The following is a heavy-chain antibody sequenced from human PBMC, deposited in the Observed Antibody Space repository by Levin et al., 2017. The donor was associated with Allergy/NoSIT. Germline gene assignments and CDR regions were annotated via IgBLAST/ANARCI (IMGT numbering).Heavy chain of an antibody. CDR2: IRSKAYGGTT. CDR1: GFTFGDYA. V-gene: IGHV3-49*03. Sequence: GGSLRLSCTASGFTFGDYAMSWFRQAPGKGLEWVGFIRSKAYGGTTEYAASVKGRFTISRDDSKSIAYLQMNSLKTEDTAVYYCTRDPQMRYGPPRNAFEYWGQGTLVTVSS. CDR3: TRDPQMRYGPPRNAFEY. D-gene: IGHD3-9*01. J-gene: IGHJ4*02.